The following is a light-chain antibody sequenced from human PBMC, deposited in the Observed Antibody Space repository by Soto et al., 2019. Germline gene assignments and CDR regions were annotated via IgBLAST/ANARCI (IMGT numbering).Light chain of an antibody. J-gene: IGLJ1*01. CDR3: SSYVGGNNYV. Sequence: QSALTQPPSASGSPGQSVTISCTGTSSDVGGYNYVSWYQQHPGKAPKLMIYEVSKRPSGVPDRFSGSKSGNTASLTVSGLQAEDEADYYCSSYVGGNNYVFGTGTTVTVL. CDR1: SSDVGGYNY. V-gene: IGLV2-8*01. CDR2: EVS.